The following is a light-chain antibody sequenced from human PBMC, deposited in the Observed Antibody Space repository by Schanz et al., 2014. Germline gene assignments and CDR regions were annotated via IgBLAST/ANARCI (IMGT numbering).Light chain of an antibody. CDR1: QNVKSTY. Sequence: EIVLTQSPGTLSLSPGERATLSCGASQNVKSTYLAWYQQKPGLAPRLLIFDTSTRATGIPDRFSGSGSGTYFTLTISSLEPEDFAVYYCQQYGVSPLTFGGGTKVEIQ. CDR3: QQYGVSPLT. V-gene: IGKV3D-20*01. CDR2: DTS. J-gene: IGKJ4*01.